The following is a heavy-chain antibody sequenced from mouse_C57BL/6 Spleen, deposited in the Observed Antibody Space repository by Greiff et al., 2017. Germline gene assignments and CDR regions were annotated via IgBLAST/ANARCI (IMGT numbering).Heavy chain of an antibody. D-gene: IGHD2-4*01. CDR1: GYAFSSYW. V-gene: IGHV1-80*01. J-gene: IGHJ3*01. Sequence: QVQLQQSGAELVKPGASVKISCKASGYAFSSYWMNWVKQRPGKGLEWIGQIYPGDGDTNYNGKFKGKATLTADKSSSTAYMQLSSLTSEDSAVYFCARSDFGDYRLAYWGQGTLVTVSA. CDR2: IYPGDGDT. CDR3: ARSDFGDYRLAY.